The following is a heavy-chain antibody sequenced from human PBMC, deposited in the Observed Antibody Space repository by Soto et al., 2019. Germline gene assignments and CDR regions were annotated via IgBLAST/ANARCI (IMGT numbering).Heavy chain of an antibody. CDR3: ARDGTLYDSSAYYYLY. D-gene: IGHD3-22*01. CDR1: GGTFSNYG. Sequence: SVKVSCKASGGTFSNYGVNWVRQAPGQGLEWMGGIIPIFGTANYAQKFQGRVTITADDSTRTAYMELSSLRSEDTAVYYCARDGTLYDSSAYYYLYWGQGTLVTVSS. V-gene: IGHV1-69*13. CDR2: IIPIFGTA. J-gene: IGHJ4*02.